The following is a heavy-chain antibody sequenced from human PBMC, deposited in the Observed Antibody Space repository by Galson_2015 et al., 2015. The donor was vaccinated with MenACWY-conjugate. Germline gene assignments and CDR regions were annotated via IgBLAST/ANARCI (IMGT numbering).Heavy chain of an antibody. CDR3: AISREMVTPFSPCHL. V-gene: IGHV1-58*01. CDR1: GFTFSSSS. Sequence: SVKVSCKASGFTFSSSSVQWVRQARGQRLEWMGWIVIGTGNINYAQNFQERVTFTRDMSTSTAYMELSSLRSDDTAVYYCAISREMVTPFSPCHLWGQGTMITVS. CDR2: IVIGTGNI. D-gene: IGHD4-23*01. J-gene: IGHJ3*01.